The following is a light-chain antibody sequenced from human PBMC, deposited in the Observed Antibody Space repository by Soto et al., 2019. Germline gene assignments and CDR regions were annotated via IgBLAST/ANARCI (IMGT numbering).Light chain of an antibody. CDR3: QQYDNWPQT. CDR1: QSVSXD. CDR2: GAS. Sequence: EIVITPSPATLSVSPGERAPLSCRASQSVSXDLAWYQHKXGQAPRXXIYGASTRATGIPARFSGRGSGTEFTLTISSLQSVDFEVYYCQQYDNWPQTFGQGTKVDIK. J-gene: IGKJ1*01. V-gene: IGKV3-15*01.